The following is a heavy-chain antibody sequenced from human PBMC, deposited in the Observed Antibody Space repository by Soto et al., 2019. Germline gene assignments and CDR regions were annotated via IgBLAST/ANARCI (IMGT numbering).Heavy chain of an antibody. CDR3: ARDKGRSPLDY. CDR2: ISSSSSTI. Sequence: GGSLRLSCAASGFTFISYSMNWVRQAPGKGLKWVSYISSSSSTIYYADSVKGRFTISRDNAKNSLYLQMNSLRFEDTAVYYCARDKGRSPLDYWGQGTLVTVSS. V-gene: IGHV3-48*01. J-gene: IGHJ4*02. CDR1: GFTFISYS. D-gene: IGHD2-15*01.